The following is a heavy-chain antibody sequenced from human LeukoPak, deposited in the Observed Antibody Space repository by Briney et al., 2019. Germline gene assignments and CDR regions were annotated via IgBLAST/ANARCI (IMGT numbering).Heavy chain of an antibody. CDR2: ISGSVGST. V-gene: IGHV3-23*01. CDR1: GFTFSSYA. J-gene: IGHJ6*02. D-gene: IGHD3-10*01. CDR3: AREAMVRGVIAGMDV. Sequence: HSGGSLRLSCAASGFTFSSYAMSWVRQAPGKGLKWVSAISGSVGSTYYADSVKGRFTISRDNSKNTLYLQMNSLRAEDTAVYYCAREAMVRGVIAGMDVWGQGTTVTVSS.